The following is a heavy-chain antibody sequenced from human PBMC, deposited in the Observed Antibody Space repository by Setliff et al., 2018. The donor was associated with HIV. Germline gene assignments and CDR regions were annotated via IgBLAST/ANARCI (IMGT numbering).Heavy chain of an antibody. V-gene: IGHV3-74*01. D-gene: IGHD3-22*01. CDR1: GFTFRSYW. CDR3: ARSKGHLYYDDDTGYVLRAFDI. Sequence: PGGSLRLSCAASGFTFRSYWMYWVRQPPGKGLVWVSRINIDGGSTNYADSVKGRFTISRDNAKNTLYLQMNGLSAEDTAVYYCARSKGHLYYDDDTGYVLRAFDIWGQGTMVTVSS. CDR2: INIDGGST. J-gene: IGHJ3*02.